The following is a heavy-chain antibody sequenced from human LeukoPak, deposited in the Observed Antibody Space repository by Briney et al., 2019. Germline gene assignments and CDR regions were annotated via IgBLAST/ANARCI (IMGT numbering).Heavy chain of an antibody. CDR1: GFTFSSYA. D-gene: IGHD5-24*01. J-gene: IGHJ4*02. V-gene: IGHV3-23*01. Sequence: GGSLRLSCAASGFTFSSYAMSWVRQAPGKGLEWVSAISGSGGSTYYADSVKGRFTISRDNSKNTLYLQMNSLRAEDTAVYYCAKGGLARGGYNSGYFDYWGQGTLVTVSS. CDR3: AKGGLARGGYNSGYFDY. CDR2: ISGSGGST.